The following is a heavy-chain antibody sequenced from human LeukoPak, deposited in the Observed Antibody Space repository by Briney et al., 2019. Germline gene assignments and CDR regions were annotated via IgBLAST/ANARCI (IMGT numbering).Heavy chain of an antibody. J-gene: IGHJ4*02. CDR1: GFTISSYS. V-gene: IGHV3-48*04. CDR3: ASPQYYFDY. Sequence: GGSLRLSCAASGFTISSYSMNWVRQAPGKGLEWVSHISSSGSTTYYADSVKGRFTISRDNAKNSLYLQMNSLRAEDTAVYYCASPQYYFDYWGQGTLVTVSS. CDR2: ISSSGSTT. D-gene: IGHD5-24*01.